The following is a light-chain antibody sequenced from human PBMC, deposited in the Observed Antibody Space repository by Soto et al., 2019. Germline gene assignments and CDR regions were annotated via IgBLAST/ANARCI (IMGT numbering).Light chain of an antibody. V-gene: IGLV2-23*01. CDR3: CSYAGSSTPFV. CDR2: EGS. J-gene: IGLJ1*01. Sequence: QSALTQPASVSGSPGQSITISCAGTSSDVGSYNLVSWYQQYPGKAPKLMIYEGSKRPSGISNRFSGSKSDNTASLTISGLQAEDGADYYCCSYAGSSTPFVFGTGTKLTVL. CDR1: SSDVGSYNL.